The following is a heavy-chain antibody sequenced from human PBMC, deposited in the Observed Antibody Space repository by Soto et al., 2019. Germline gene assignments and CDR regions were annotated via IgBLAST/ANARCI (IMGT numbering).Heavy chain of an antibody. Sequence: ASVNVSCKASGYTFTSYGISWVRQAPGQGLEWMGWISAYNGNTNYAQKLQGRVTMTTDTSTSTAYMELRSLRSDDTAVYYCARAEITIFGVVIRSPFDYWGQGTLVTVSS. J-gene: IGHJ4*02. CDR2: ISAYNGNT. D-gene: IGHD3-3*01. CDR3: ARAEITIFGVVIRSPFDY. V-gene: IGHV1-18*01. CDR1: GYTFTSYG.